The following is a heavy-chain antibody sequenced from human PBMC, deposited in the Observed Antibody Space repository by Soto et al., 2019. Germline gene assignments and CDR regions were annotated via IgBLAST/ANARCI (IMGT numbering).Heavy chain of an antibody. CDR2: IKSKTDGGTT. D-gene: IGHD3-22*01. CDR3: TTDFAPGGYYDSSGYYDY. J-gene: IGHJ4*02. Sequence: GGSLRLSCAASGFTFSNAWMSWVRQAPGKGLEWVGRIKSKTDGGTTDYAAPVKGRFTISRDDSKNTLYLQMNSLKTEDTAVYYCTTDFAPGGYYDSSGYYDYWGQGTLVTVSS. V-gene: IGHV3-15*01. CDR1: GFTFSNAW.